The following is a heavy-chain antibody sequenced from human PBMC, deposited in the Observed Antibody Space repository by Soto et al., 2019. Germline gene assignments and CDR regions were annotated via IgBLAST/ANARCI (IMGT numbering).Heavy chain of an antibody. D-gene: IGHD4-4*01. J-gene: IGHJ6*02. Sequence: QVQLVQSGTEVKKPGSSVKVSCKASGGSFRNYAIRWVRQAPGQGLEWMGGIIPVFGAAKYAQKFQGRVTITADESTTTAYMELRSLRSEDTAVYYCAIWGPSHDDSNVRARYSYGMAVWGQGTTVTVS. CDR2: IIPVFGAA. CDR3: AIWGPSHDDSNVRARYSYGMAV. CDR1: GGSFRNYA. V-gene: IGHV1-69*12.